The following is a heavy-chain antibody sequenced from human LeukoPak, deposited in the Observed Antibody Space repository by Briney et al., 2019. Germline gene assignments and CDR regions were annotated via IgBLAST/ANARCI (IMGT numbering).Heavy chain of an antibody. J-gene: IGHJ4*02. CDR3: ARAHQWPPEY. D-gene: IGHD6-19*01. CDR2: IYHSGST. CDR1: GYSFSSDYY. Sequence: SETLSLTCTVSGYSFSSDYYWGWIRQPPGKGLEWIGSIYHSGSTYYNPSLKSRVTISVDTSKNQFSLKLSSVTAADTAVYYCARAHQWPPEYWGQGTLVTISS. V-gene: IGHV4-38-2*02.